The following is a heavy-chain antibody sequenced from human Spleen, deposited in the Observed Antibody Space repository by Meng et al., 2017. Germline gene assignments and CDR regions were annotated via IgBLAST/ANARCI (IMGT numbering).Heavy chain of an antibody. V-gene: IGHV3-11*04. CDR3: ARDQYVRTGSYYPPSN. CDR1: GFTFSDYY. J-gene: IGHJ4*02. Sequence: LVESGGDLVKPGGSLRLSCAASGFTFSDYYMSWIRQAPGKGLEWLAYISSNGNTIYYAGSVKGRFSISRDNSENTLYLQMNSLRAEDTAVYYCARDQYVRTGSYYPPSNWGQGTLVTVSS. D-gene: IGHD3-10*01. CDR2: ISSNGNTI.